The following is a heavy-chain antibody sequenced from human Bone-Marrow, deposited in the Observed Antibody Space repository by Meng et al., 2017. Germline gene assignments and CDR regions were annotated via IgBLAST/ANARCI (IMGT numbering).Heavy chain of an antibody. D-gene: IGHD4-17*01. Sequence: GESLKISCEGSGYSFTDYWIAWVRQMPGKGLEWIGIIYPGDSDTRYGPSFQGRVTISAVNSISTAYMQWNSLKDEDSAMYYCARSPTTVSNPKHFDLWGHGTLVTVSS. V-gene: IGHV5-51*01. CDR3: ARSPTTVSNPKHFDL. J-gene: IGHJ2*01. CDR2: IYPGDSDT. CDR1: GYSFTDYW.